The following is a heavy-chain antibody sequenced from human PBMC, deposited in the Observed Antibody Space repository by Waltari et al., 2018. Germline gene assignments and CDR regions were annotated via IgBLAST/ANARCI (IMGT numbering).Heavy chain of an antibody. CDR1: GGTFSSYA. V-gene: IGHV1-69*01. CDR2: NIRICGTA. Sequence: QVQLVQSGAEVKKPGSSVKVSCKASGGTFSSYAIRWVRQAPGQGLEWMGGNIRICGTAKDAQKYQGRVPITADESTGTANMELSSLRAEDTAVYYCASHIAAAGTYYYGMDVWGQGTTVTVSS. D-gene: IGHD6-13*01. J-gene: IGHJ6*02. CDR3: ASHIAAAGTYYYGMDV.